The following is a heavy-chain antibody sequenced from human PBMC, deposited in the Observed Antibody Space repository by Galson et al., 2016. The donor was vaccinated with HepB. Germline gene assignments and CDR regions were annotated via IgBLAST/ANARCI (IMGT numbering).Heavy chain of an antibody. Sequence: SLRLSCAASGFTFSDYYMSWIRQAPGKGLEWVSYISSSSTTMSYPYSVDGRFTNSRDNAKRSLDLQLNSLRVEDTAVYYCARGKSHKSNSYDGMDFWGQGTTVTVSS. V-gene: IGHV3-11*01. CDR2: ISSSSTTM. CDR1: GFTFSDYY. J-gene: IGHJ6*02. CDR3: ARGKSHKSNSYDGMDF.